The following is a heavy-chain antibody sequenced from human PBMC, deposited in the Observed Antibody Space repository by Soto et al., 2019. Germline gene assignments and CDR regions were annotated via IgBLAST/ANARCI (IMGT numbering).Heavy chain of an antibody. CDR3: ASAYYDILTGETFDY. CDR2: INHSGST. D-gene: IGHD3-9*01. Sequence: PSETLSLTCAVYGGSFSGYYWSWIRQPPGKGLEWIGEINHSGSTNYNPSLKSRVTISVDTSKNQFSLKLSSVTAADTAVYYCASAYYDILTGETFDYWGQGTLVTVSS. V-gene: IGHV4-34*01. J-gene: IGHJ4*02. CDR1: GGSFSGYY.